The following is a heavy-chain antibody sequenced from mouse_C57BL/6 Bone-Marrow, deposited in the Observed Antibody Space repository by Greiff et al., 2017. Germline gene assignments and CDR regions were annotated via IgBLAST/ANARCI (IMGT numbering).Heavy chain of an antibody. Sequence: QVQLQQPGPELVRPGTSVKLSCKASGYTFTSYWMHWVKQRPGQGLEWIGVIDPTDSYTNYNQKFKGKATLTVDTSSSTAYMQLSSLTSEDSAVYYCASTGFAYWGQGTLVTVSA. CDR1: GYTFTSYW. CDR3: ASTGFAY. D-gene: IGHD4-1*02. V-gene: IGHV1-59*01. J-gene: IGHJ3*01. CDR2: IDPTDSYT.